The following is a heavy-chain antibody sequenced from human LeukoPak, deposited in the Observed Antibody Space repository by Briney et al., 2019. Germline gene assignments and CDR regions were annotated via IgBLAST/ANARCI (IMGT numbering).Heavy chain of an antibody. CDR3: ARGPVTSPNKPFDY. D-gene: IGHD4-17*01. V-gene: IGHV1-69*05. J-gene: IGHJ4*02. CDR2: IIPIFGTA. Sequence: SVKVSCKASGGTFSSYAISWVRQAPGQGLEWMGRIIPIFGTANYAQKFQGRVTITTDESTSTAYMELSSLRSEGTAVYYCARGPVTSPNKPFDYWGQGTLVTVSS. CDR1: GGTFSSYA.